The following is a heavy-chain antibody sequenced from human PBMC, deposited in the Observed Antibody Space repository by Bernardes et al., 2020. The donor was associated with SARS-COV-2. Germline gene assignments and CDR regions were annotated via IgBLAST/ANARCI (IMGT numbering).Heavy chain of an antibody. CDR2: IYASGST. V-gene: IGHV3-53*01. J-gene: IGHJ3*02. D-gene: IGHD2-15*01. CDR1: GFTVSSKY. Sequence: GGSLRLSCAASGFTVSSKYMSWVRQAPGKGLEWVSLIYASGSTYYAVSVKGRFIISRDSSKNTLYLQMNSLRAEDTAVYYCATERGGGFDAFDIWGQGTTVTVSS. CDR3: ATERGGGFDAFDI.